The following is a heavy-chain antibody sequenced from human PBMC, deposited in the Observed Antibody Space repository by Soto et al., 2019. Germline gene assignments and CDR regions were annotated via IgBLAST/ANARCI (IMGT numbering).Heavy chain of an antibody. CDR2: ITTAGDT. CDR1: GFTFTNYD. V-gene: IGHV3-13*01. Sequence: EVQLVESGGGLVQPGGSLRLSCAASGFTFTNYDMHWVRQVTGTGLEWVSGITTAGDTYYPGSVKGRFTISREKAKNSLYLQMNSLSAGDTAVYYCARELHGGSYGMDVWGQGTTVTVSS. CDR3: ARELHGGSYGMDV. J-gene: IGHJ6*02.